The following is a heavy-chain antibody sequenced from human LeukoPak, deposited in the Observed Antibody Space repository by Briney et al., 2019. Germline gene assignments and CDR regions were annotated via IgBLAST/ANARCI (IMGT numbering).Heavy chain of an antibody. CDR1: GGSISSGDYY. V-gene: IGHV4-30-4*08. CDR3: ARGDGSGSYYNPDLEYYFDY. D-gene: IGHD3-10*01. Sequence: PSETLSLTCTVSGGSISSGDYYWSWIRQPPGKGLEWIGYIYYSGSTYYNPSLKSRVTISVDTSKNQFSLKLSSVTAADTAVYYCARGDGSGSYYNPDLEYYFDYWGQGTLVTVSS. CDR2: IYYSGST. J-gene: IGHJ4*02.